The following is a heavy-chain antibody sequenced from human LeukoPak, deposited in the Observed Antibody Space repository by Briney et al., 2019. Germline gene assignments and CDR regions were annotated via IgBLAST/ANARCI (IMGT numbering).Heavy chain of an antibody. CDR1: GFTFSRYS. CDR2: ISSSSSCR. Sequence: GGSLRLSCAASGFTFSRYSMNWVREAPGKGLEWGSYISSSSSCRYYADSVKRRFTISRDNAKNSLYLQMNSLRAEYTALYYCARDRQYSVSCYGFGFDYGGQGTLVTVS. J-gene: IGHJ4*02. D-gene: IGHD1-26*01. CDR3: ARDRQYSVSCYGFGFDY. V-gene: IGHV3-21*04.